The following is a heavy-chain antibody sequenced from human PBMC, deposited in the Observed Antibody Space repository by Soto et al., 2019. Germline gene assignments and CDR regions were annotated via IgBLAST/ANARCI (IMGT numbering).Heavy chain of an antibody. CDR2: IIPIFGTT. CDR1: GGTFSSYT. D-gene: IGHD6-13*01. V-gene: IGHV1-69*13. Sequence: SVKVSCKASGGTFSSYTISWVRQAPGQGLEWMGGIIPIFGTTNYAQKFQGRVTITADESTSTAYMELSSLRSEDTAVYYCARDRGPASGYSRGYYYYGMDVWGQGTTVTVSS. J-gene: IGHJ6*02. CDR3: ARDRGPASGYSRGYYYYGMDV.